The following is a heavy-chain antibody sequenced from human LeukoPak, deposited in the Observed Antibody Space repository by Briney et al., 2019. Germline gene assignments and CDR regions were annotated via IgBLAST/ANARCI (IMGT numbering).Heavy chain of an antibody. J-gene: IGHJ5*02. CDR2: ISSSGSTI. Sequence: GGSLRPSCAASGFTFSDYYMSWIRQAPGKGLEWVSYISSSGSTIYYADSVKGRFTISRDNAKNSLYLQMNSLRAEDTAVYYCARDYYDSSGYPWFDPWGQGTLVTVSS. D-gene: IGHD3-22*01. V-gene: IGHV3-11*01. CDR1: GFTFSDYY. CDR3: ARDYYDSSGYPWFDP.